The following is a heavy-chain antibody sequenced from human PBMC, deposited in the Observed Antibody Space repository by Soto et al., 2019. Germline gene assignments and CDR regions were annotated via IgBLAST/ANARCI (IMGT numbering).Heavy chain of an antibody. CDR1: GFTFRSHA. V-gene: IGHV3-23*01. D-gene: IGHD5-18*01. J-gene: IGHJ4*02. CDR3: AALDTAMVKTAGY. Sequence: GGSLRLSCAASGFTFRSHAMSWVRQAPGKGLEWVSAISGSGGSTYYADSVKGRFTISRDNAKNSLYLQMNSLRAEDTAVYYCAALDTAMVKTAGYWGQGTLVTVSS. CDR2: ISGSGGST.